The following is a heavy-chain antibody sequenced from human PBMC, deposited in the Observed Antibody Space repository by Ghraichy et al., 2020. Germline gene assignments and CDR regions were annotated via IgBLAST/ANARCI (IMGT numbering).Heavy chain of an antibody. V-gene: IGHV4-4*07. CDR3: ARVYYDSSGYSYYFDY. CDR1: GGSISSYY. Sequence: SETLSLTCTVSGGSISSYYWSWIRQPAGEGLEWIGRIYTSGSTNYNPSLKSRVTMSVDTSKNQFSLKLSSVTAADTAVYYCARVYYDSSGYSYYFDYWGQGTLVTVSS. CDR2: IYTSGST. D-gene: IGHD3-22*01. J-gene: IGHJ4*02.